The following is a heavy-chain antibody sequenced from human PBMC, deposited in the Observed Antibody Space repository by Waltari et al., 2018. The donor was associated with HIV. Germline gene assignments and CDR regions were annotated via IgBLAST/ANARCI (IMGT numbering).Heavy chain of an antibody. V-gene: IGHV3-21*02. CDR3: AKELILGSPYFDF. J-gene: IGHJ4*02. CDR1: GISSSSYS. Sequence: EVQLVESGGGLVKQGESLRLSCTASGISSSSYSMNWVRQAPGTGLEWLSSIDSSSNYIYYADSIKGRFTVSRANAQSSLYLHLNGLRAEDTAVYYCAKELILGSPYFDFWGQGTLVTVSS. D-gene: IGHD1-7*01. CDR2: IDSSSNYI.